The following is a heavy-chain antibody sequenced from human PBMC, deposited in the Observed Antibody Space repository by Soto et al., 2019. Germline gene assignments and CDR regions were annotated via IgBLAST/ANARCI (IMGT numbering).Heavy chain of an antibody. V-gene: IGHV1-46*01. Sequence: ASVKVSCKASGYRFINHYIHWVRQAPGVGLEWMGMINPNGGGTDYAQKFQGRVTMTTDTYASTVHMELSSLRSEDTAVYFCARDSSASATSYSFDFWGQGTLVTVSS. CDR1: GYRFINHY. D-gene: IGHD3-10*01. CDR3: ARDSSASATSYSFDF. J-gene: IGHJ4*02. CDR2: INPNGGGT.